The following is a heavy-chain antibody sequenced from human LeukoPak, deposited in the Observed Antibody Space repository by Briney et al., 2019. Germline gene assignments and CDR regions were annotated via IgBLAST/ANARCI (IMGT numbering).Heavy chain of an antibody. D-gene: IGHD2-21*01. CDR3: ARYCGGDCYSGSFDY. CDR1: GGSISSGSYY. J-gene: IGHJ4*02. V-gene: IGHV4-61*02. Sequence: MASETLSLTCTVSGGSISSGSYYWSWIRQPAGKGLEWIGRIYTSGSTNYNPSLKSRVTMSVDTSKNQFSLKLSSVTAADTAVYYCARYCGGDCYSGSFDYWGQGTLVTVSS. CDR2: IYTSGST.